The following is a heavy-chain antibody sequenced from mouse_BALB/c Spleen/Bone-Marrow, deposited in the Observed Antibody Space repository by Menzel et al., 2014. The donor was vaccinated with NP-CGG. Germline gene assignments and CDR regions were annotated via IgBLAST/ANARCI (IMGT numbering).Heavy chain of an antibody. V-gene: IGHV1-67*01. J-gene: IGHJ3*01. CDR1: GYTFTDYA. Sequence: QVQLKESGPELVRPGVSVKISCRGSGYTFTDYAMHWVKQSHAKSLGWIGVISTYSGNTNYNQKFKGKATMTVDKSSSTAYMELARLTSEDSAIYYCASPIYYGNYEGFAYWGQGTLVTVSA. CDR3: ASPIYYGNYEGFAY. D-gene: IGHD2-1*01. CDR2: ISTYSGNT.